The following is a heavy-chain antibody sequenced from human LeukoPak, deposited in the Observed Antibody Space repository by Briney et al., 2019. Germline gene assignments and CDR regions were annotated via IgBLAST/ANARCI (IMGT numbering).Heavy chain of an antibody. V-gene: IGHV1-2*02. CDR3: AGDRPTGGNWFDP. CDR2: INPNSGDT. Sequence: ASVKVSCKASGYTLSGYYIHWVRRAPGQGLDWMGWINPNSGDTNYAQKFQGRVTMTRDTSISTAYMELSRLRPDDTAVYFCAGDRPTGGNWFDPWGQGTLVTVSS. J-gene: IGHJ5*02. D-gene: IGHD7-27*01. CDR1: GYTLSGYY.